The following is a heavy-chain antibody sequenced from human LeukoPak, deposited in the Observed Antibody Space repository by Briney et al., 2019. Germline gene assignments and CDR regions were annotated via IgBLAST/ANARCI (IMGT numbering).Heavy chain of an antibody. J-gene: IGHJ3*02. CDR2: IGIGGDT. CDR1: GFSFSNYD. D-gene: IGHD2-8*02. Sequence: GGSLRLSCVDSGFSFSNYDMHWVRQGPGKGLEWVSGIGIGGDTHYPDSVKGRFTISRGNAKNSLYLQMNSLRVGDTAMYYCARAARFYGSTGAHAFDIWGQGTKVTVS. CDR3: ARAARFYGSTGAHAFDI. V-gene: IGHV3-13*01.